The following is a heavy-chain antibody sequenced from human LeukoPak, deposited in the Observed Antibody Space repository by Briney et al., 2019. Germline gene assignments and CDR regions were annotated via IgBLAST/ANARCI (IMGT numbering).Heavy chain of an antibody. CDR1: GFTFSSYE. CDR2: ISSGGSAI. D-gene: IGHD6-6*01. CDR3: ARNDYSGSSYFY. Sequence: PGGSLRLSCGASGFTFSSYEMNWVRQAPGKGLEWISYISSGGSAIYYADSVKGRFTISRDNAKNSLYLQMNSLRAEDTAVYYCARNDYSGSSYFYWGQGTLVTVSS. J-gene: IGHJ4*02. V-gene: IGHV3-48*03.